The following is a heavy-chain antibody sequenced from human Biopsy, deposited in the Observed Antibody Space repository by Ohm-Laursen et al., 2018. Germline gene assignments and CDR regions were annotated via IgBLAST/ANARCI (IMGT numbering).Heavy chain of an antibody. CDR2: IYYSGSI. Sequence: SDTLSLTCIVSGGSVNSYSWSWIRQPPGKGLEWIGYIYYSGSINYNPSLKSRVTISLDTSKNQFSLKLSSVTAADTAVYYCASMPAAIHEPNYSYYGMHVWGQGTTVTVSS. CDR3: ASMPAAIHEPNYSYYGMHV. CDR1: GGSVNSYS. V-gene: IGHV4-59*08. J-gene: IGHJ6*02. D-gene: IGHD2-2*02.